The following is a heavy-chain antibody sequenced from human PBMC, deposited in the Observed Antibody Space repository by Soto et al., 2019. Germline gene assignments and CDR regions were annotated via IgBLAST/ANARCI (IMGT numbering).Heavy chain of an antibody. Sequence: KPSETLSLTCTASGGSISSSSYYWGWIRQPPGKGLEWIGSIYYSGSTYYNPSLKSRVTISVDTSKNQFSLKLSSVTAADTAVYYCARLTSSWVEWFDPWGQGTLVTVSS. CDR1: GGSISSSSYY. J-gene: IGHJ5*02. CDR2: IYYSGST. D-gene: IGHD6-13*01. CDR3: ARLTSSWVEWFDP. V-gene: IGHV4-39*01.